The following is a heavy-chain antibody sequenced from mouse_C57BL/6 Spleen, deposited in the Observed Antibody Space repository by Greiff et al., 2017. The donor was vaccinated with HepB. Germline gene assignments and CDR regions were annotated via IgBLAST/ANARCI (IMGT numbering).Heavy chain of an antibody. CDR3: TGWGNYWYFDV. Sequence: EVKLMESGGGLVQPGGSMKLSCVASGFTFSNYWMNWVRQSPEKGLEWFAQIRLKSDNYATHYAESVKGRFTISRDDSKSSVYLQMNNLRAEDTGIYYCTGWGNYWYFDVWGTGTTVTVSS. CDR1: GFTFSNYW. D-gene: IGHD2-1*01. J-gene: IGHJ1*03. V-gene: IGHV6-3*01. CDR2: IRLKSDNYAT.